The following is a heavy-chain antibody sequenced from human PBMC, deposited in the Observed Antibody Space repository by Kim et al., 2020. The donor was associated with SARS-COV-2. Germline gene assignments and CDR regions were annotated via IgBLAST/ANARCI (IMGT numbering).Heavy chain of an antibody. J-gene: IGHJ4*02. CDR1: GFTFDDYA. CDR3: AKDATVVKAYYFDY. CDR2: ISWNSGSI. V-gene: IGHV3-9*01. Sequence: GGSLRLSCAASGFTFDDYAMHWVRQAPGKGLEWVSGISWNSGSIGYADSVKGRFTISRDNAKNSLYLQMNSLRAEDTALYYCAKDATVVKAYYFDYWGQGTLVTVSS. D-gene: IGHD4-17*01.